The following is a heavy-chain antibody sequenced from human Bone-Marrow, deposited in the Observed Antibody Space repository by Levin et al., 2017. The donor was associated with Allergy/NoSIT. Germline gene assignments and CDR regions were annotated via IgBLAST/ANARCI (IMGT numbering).Heavy chain of an antibody. CDR2: ISYDGSNK. CDR1: GFTFSSYG. D-gene: IGHD3-10*01. V-gene: IGHV3-30*18. Sequence: PGESLKISCAASGFTFSSYGMHWVRQAPGKGLEWVAVISYDGSNKYYADSVKGRFTISRDNSKNTLYLQMNSLRAEDTAVYYCAKSTPSNYLPKYFQHWGQGTLVTVSS. CDR3: AKSTPSNYLPKYFQH. J-gene: IGHJ1*01.